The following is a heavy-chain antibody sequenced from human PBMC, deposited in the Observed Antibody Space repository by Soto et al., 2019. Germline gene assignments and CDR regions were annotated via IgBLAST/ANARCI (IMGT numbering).Heavy chain of an antibody. CDR2: ISFDGREK. V-gene: IGHV3-30*03. CDR1: GFNFSSYG. Sequence: GGSLRLSCVVSGFNFSSYGMHWVRQAPGKGLEWVTVISFDGREKEYADSVKGRTTVSRDNSKNTLYLQMNSLTTDDTAVYFCARSTGVEYYYYYGMDVWGQGTAVTVSS. D-gene: IGHD7-27*01. J-gene: IGHJ6*02. CDR3: ARSTGVEYYYYYGMDV.